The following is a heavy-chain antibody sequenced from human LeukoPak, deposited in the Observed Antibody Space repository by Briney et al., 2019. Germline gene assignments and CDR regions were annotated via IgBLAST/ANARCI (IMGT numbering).Heavy chain of an antibody. CDR2: IYYSGST. Sequence: PSETLSLTCTVSGGSISSSSYYWGWICQPPGKGLEWIGSIYYSGSTYYNPSLKSRVTISVDTSKNQFSLKLSSVTAADTAVYYCARLDLLWLRGAFDIWGQGTMVTVSS. J-gene: IGHJ3*02. V-gene: IGHV4-39*01. D-gene: IGHD5-12*01. CDR1: GGSISSSSYY. CDR3: ARLDLLWLRGAFDI.